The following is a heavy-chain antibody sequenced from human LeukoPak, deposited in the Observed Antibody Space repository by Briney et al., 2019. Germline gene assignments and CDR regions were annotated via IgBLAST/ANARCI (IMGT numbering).Heavy chain of an antibody. J-gene: IGHJ4*02. CDR2: IYYSGST. Sequence: PSETLSLTCTVSGGSISSYYWSWIRQPPGKGLEWIGYIYYSGSTNYNPSLKSRVTIPVDTSKNQFSLKLSSVTAADTAVYYCARWGDGDYYSDYWGQGTLVTVSS. V-gene: IGHV4-59*01. D-gene: IGHD4-17*01. CDR1: GGSISSYY. CDR3: ARWGDGDYYSDY.